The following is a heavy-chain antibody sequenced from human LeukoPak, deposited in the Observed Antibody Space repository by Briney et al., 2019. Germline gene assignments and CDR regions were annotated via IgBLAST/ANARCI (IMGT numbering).Heavy chain of an antibody. Sequence: PSQTLSLTCTVSGGSISSGGYYWSWIRQHPGTGLEWIGYIYYSGSTYYNPSLKSRVTISVDTSKNQFSLKLSSVTAADTAVYYCARTGGGSCYSCNWFDPWGQGTLVTVSS. D-gene: IGHD2-15*01. CDR2: IYYSGST. V-gene: IGHV4-31*03. CDR1: GGSISSGGYY. CDR3: ARTGGGSCYSCNWFDP. J-gene: IGHJ5*02.